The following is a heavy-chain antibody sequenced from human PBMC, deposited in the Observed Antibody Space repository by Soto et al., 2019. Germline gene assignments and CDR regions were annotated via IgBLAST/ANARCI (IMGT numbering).Heavy chain of an antibody. V-gene: IGHV1-3*01. CDR3: ARQDFSRYIFSSRSSYSYYMDV. CDR1: GYTFTSYA. CDR2: INAGNGNT. Sequence: ASVKVSCKASGYTFTSYAMHWVRQAPGQRLEWMGWINAGNGNTKYSQKFQGRVTITRDTSASTAYMELSSLRSEDTAVYYCARQDFSRYIFSSRSSYSYYMDVWGKGTTVTVFS. D-gene: IGHD3-3*01. J-gene: IGHJ6*03.